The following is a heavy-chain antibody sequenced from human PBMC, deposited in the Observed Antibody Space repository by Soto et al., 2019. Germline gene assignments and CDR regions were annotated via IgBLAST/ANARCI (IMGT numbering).Heavy chain of an antibody. V-gene: IGHV4-59*01. CDR3: ARGITVLSLDY. Sequence: QVHLQGSGPGLVKPSETLSLTCTVSGGSISPYYWSWIRKPPGKGLEWMGYIYYIGDTNYNPSLESRVTISVDTSKNQFSLKLNSVTAADTAMYYCARGITVLSLDYWGHGTLVTVSS. CDR1: GGSISPYY. D-gene: IGHD3-16*01. CDR2: IYYIGDT. J-gene: IGHJ4*01.